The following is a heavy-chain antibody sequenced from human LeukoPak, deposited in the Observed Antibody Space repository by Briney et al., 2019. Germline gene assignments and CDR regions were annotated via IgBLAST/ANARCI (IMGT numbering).Heavy chain of an antibody. V-gene: IGHV3-23*01. CDR3: ARDLAVAGFGY. CDR2: ISGSGGST. D-gene: IGHD6-19*01. Sequence: GGSLRLSCAASGFTFSSYAMSWVRQAPGKGLEWVSAISGSGGSTYYADSVKGRFTISRDNAKNSLYLQMNSLRAEDTAVYYCARDLAVAGFGYWGQGTLVTVSS. CDR1: GFTFSSYA. J-gene: IGHJ4*02.